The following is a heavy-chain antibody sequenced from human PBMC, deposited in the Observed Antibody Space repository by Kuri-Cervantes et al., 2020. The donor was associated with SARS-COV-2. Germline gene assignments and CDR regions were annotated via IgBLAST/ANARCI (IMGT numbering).Heavy chain of an antibody. CDR1: GGSFSGYY. CDR2: INHSGST. Sequence: GSLRLSCAVYGGSFSGYYWSWIRQPPGKGLEWIGEINHSGSTNYNPSLKSRVTISVDTSKNQFSLELSSVTAADTAVYYCARGANYDYVWGSYRYGPKIRKPFDYWGQGTLVTVSS. V-gene: IGHV4-34*01. CDR3: ARGANYDYVWGSYRYGPKIRKPFDY. J-gene: IGHJ4*02. D-gene: IGHD3-16*02.